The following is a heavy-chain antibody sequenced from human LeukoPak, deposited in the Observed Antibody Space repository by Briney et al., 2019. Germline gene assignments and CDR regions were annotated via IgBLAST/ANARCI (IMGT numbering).Heavy chain of an antibody. Sequence: GASLRLSCAASGFTFSRYVMSWVRQAPGKGLEWVSSISGSGGSTYYADSVKGRFTISRDNSKNTLYLQMNGLRAEDTAVYYCPKDRVAAAGIGEFDYWGQGTLVTVSS. CDR3: PKDRVAAAGIGEFDY. CDR1: GFTFSRYV. J-gene: IGHJ4*02. V-gene: IGHV3-23*01. D-gene: IGHD6-13*01. CDR2: ISGSGGST.